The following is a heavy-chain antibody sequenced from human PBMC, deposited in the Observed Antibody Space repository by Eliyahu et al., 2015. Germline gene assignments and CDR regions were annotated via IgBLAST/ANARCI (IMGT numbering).Heavy chain of an antibody. J-gene: IGHJ4*02. D-gene: IGHD4-17*01. Sequence: EVQLVESGGGLVQPGRSLRLXCAASGFTFADYAMHWVRQAPGKGLEWVSGISWNSGSIGYADSVKGRFTISRDNAKNSLYLQMNSLRAEDTALYYCAKDNFARRYGDPFDYWGQGTLVTVSS. CDR1: GFTFADYA. V-gene: IGHV3-9*01. CDR2: ISWNSGSI. CDR3: AKDNFARRYGDPFDY.